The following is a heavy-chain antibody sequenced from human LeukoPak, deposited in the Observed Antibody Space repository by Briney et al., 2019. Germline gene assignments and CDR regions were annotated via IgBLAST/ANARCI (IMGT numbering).Heavy chain of an antibody. CDR1: GGSISSSNW. Sequence: SETLSLTCAVSGGSISSSNWWSWVRQPPGKGLEWIGQIYHSGSTNYNPSLKSRVTISVDKSKNQFSLKLSSVTAADTAVYYCARDPRGIYDSSGYSDYWGQGTLVTVSS. V-gene: IGHV4-4*02. CDR3: ARDPRGIYDSSGYSDY. D-gene: IGHD3-22*01. J-gene: IGHJ4*02. CDR2: IYHSGST.